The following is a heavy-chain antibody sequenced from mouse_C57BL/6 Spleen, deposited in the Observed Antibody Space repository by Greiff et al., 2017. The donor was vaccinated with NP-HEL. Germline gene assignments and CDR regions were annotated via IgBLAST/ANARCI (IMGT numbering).Heavy chain of an antibody. Sequence: EVMLVESGGGLVKPGGSLKLSCAASGFTFSSYAMSWVRQTPEKRLEWVATISDGGSYTYYPDNVKGRFTISRDNAKNNLYLQMSHLKSEDTAIYYCARDDYYGSSYGVAYWGQGTLVTVSA. J-gene: IGHJ3*01. V-gene: IGHV5-4*01. CDR1: GFTFSSYA. CDR2: ISDGGSYT. D-gene: IGHD1-1*01. CDR3: ARDDYYGSSYGVAY.